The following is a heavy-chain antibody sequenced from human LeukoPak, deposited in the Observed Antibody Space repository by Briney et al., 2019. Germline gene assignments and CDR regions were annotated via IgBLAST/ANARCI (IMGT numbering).Heavy chain of an antibody. CDR2: IYTSGST. D-gene: IGHD3-16*01. V-gene: IGHV4-61*02. CDR1: GGSISSGSDY. J-gene: IGHJ4*02. Sequence: SQALSLTCTVSGGSISSGSDYWSWIRQPAGKGLEWIGRIYTSGSTNYNPSLKSRVTISVDTSKNQFSLKLSSVTAADTAVYYCARESMISGGSDYWGQGTLVTVSS. CDR3: ARESMISGGSDY.